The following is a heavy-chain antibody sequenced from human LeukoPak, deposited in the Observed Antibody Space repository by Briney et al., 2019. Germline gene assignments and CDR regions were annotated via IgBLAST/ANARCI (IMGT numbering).Heavy chain of an antibody. Sequence: GGALRISSAASGLTFSSYWMHWVRRAPGKGLVWVSRINSDGSSTSYSDYVKGRFTISRDNAKNTVYLQMNSLRAEDTAVYYCATSRTFDYWGQGTLVTVSS. CDR1: GLTFSSYW. J-gene: IGHJ4*02. CDR3: ATSRTFDY. D-gene: IGHD2-8*01. V-gene: IGHV3-74*01. CDR2: INSDGSST.